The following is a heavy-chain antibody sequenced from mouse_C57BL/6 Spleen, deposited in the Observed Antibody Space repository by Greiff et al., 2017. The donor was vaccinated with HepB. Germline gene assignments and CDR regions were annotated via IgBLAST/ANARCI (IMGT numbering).Heavy chain of an antibody. J-gene: IGHJ1*03. D-gene: IGHD2-4*01. CDR3: ARSRDYDAYWYFDV. CDR2: IYPGDGDT. CDR1: GYAFSSYW. Sequence: QVQLQQSGAELVKPGASVKISCKASGYAFSSYWMNWVKQRPGKGLEWIGQIYPGDGDTNYNGKFKGKATLTADKSSSTAYMQLSSLTSEDSAVYFCARSRDYDAYWYFDVWGTGTTVTVSS. V-gene: IGHV1-80*01.